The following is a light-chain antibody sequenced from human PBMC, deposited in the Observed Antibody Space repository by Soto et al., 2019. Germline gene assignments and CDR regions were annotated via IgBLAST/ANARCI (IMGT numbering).Light chain of an antibody. V-gene: IGKV3-20*01. J-gene: IGKJ3*01. Sequence: EIVLTQSPGTLSLSPGERATLSCRASQSVSDSYLAWYQQKPGQAPRLLIYASSRAAGIPDRFSGSGSGTVFTLTISRLEPEDFAVYYCQHYGTSALFGRGTKVDIK. CDR1: QSVSDSY. CDR3: QHYGTSAL. CDR2: AS.